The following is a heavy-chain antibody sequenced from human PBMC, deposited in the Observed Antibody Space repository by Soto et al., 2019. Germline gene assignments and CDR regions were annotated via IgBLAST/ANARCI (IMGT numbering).Heavy chain of an antibody. J-gene: IGHJ6*02. CDR2: IIPISDTT. D-gene: IGHD2-2*01. CDR3: ARSQGSSTSLEIYYYYYYGMDV. V-gene: IGHV1-69*01. CDR1: GGTFSSYA. Sequence: QVQLVQSGAEVKKPGSSVKVSCKASGGTFSSYAISWVRQAPGQGLEWMGGIIPISDTTNYAQKFQGRVTITADESTSTAYMELSSRRSEDTAGYYCARSQGSSTSLEIYYYYYYGMDVWGQGTTVTVSS.